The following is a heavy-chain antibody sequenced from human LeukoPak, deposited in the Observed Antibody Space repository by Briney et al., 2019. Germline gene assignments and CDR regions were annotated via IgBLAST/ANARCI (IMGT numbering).Heavy chain of an antibody. V-gene: IGHV1-46*01. CDR1: GYTFTGYY. Sequence: ASVKVSCKASGYTFTGYYMHWVRQAPVQGREWMGIINPSGGSTSYAQKFQGRVTMTRDMSTSRVYMELSSLRSEDTSVYYCARGKKWFDPWGQGTLVTVSS. J-gene: IGHJ5*02. CDR2: INPSGGST. CDR3: ARGKKWFDP.